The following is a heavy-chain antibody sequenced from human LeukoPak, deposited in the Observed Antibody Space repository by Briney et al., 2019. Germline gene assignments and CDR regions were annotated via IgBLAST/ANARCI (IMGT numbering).Heavy chain of an antibody. CDR2: ISYDGSNK. J-gene: IGHJ4*02. D-gene: IGHD1-1*01. CDR3: ARDRSSNEYDFHH. V-gene: IGHV3-30-3*01. CDR1: GFTFSSYA. Sequence: PGGSLRLSCAASGFTFSSYAMHWVRQAPGKGLEWVAVISYDGSNKYYADSVKGRFTISKDNSMNTLYLQMNSLRAEDTAVYYCARDRSSNEYDFHHWGQGTLVTVSS.